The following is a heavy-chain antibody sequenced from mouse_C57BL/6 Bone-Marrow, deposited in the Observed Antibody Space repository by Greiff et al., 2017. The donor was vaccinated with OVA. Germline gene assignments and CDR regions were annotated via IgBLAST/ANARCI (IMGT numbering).Heavy chain of an antibody. CDR1: GYSFTDYN. Sequence: EVQLQQSGPELVKPGASVKISCKASGYSFTDYNMNWVKQSNGKSLEWIGVINPNYGTTSYNQKFKGKATLTVDQSSSTAYMQLNSLTSEDSAVYYCARPIITTVVATDWYFDVWGTGTTVTVSS. V-gene: IGHV1-39*01. CDR2: INPNYGTT. CDR3: ARPIITTVVATDWYFDV. D-gene: IGHD1-1*01. J-gene: IGHJ1*03.